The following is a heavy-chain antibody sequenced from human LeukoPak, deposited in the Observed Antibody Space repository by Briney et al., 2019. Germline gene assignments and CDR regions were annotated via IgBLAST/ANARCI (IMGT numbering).Heavy chain of an antibody. V-gene: IGHV4-34*01. D-gene: IGHD3-10*01. J-gene: IGHJ5*02. CDR3: ARRGVGRPFDP. CDR1: GGSFSGYY. Sequence: SETLSLTCAVYGGSFSGYYWSWIRQPPGKGLEWIGEINHSGSTYYNPSLKSRVTISVDTSKNQFSLKLSSVTAADTAVYYCARRGVGRPFDPWGQGTLVTVSS. CDR2: INHSGST.